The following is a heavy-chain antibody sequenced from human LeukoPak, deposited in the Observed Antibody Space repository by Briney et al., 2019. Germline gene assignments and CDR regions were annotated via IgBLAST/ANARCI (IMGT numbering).Heavy chain of an antibody. Sequence: AGGSLRLSCAASGFTFDDYGMSWVRHAPGKGLEWVSGINWNGGNTGYADSVKGRFTISRDNAKNSLYLQMNSLRAEDTALYHCARGGISSSSIPYFDYWGQGTLVTVSS. CDR1: GFTFDDYG. D-gene: IGHD6-6*01. V-gene: IGHV3-20*01. CDR2: INWNGGNT. CDR3: ARGGISSSSIPYFDY. J-gene: IGHJ4*02.